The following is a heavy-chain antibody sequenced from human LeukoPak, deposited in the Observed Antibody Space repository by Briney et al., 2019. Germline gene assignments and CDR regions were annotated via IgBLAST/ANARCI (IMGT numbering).Heavy chain of an antibody. Sequence: GGSLKLSCAASGFSFSGSAIHWVRPASRKGLEWVGRITGKANNYATAYAASVTGRFTISRDDSKNMAYLQMNSLKSEDTAVYYCSTTTDAFDIWGQGTMVTVSS. CDR1: GFSFSGSA. J-gene: IGHJ3*02. CDR3: STTTDAFDI. D-gene: IGHD1-26*01. CDR2: ITGKANNYAT. V-gene: IGHV3-73*01.